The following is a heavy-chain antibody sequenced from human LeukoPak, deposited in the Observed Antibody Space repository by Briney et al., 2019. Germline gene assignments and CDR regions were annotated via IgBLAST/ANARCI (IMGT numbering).Heavy chain of an antibody. V-gene: IGHV3-30*03. CDR1: GFTFSSYG. J-gene: IGHJ4*02. D-gene: IGHD4-17*01. CDR3: ARDGEMTTVTTTGY. CDR2: ISYDGSNK. Sequence: GGSLRLSCAASGFTFSSYGMHWVRQAPGKGLEWVAVISYDGSNKYYADSVKGRFTISRDNSKNTLYLQMNSLRAEDTAVYYCARDGEMTTVTTTGYWGQGTLVTVSS.